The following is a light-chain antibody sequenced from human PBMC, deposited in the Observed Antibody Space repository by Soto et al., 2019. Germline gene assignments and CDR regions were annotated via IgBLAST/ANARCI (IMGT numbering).Light chain of an antibody. CDR1: QSVGSD. CDR2: GAS. J-gene: IGKJ4*01. CDR3: QQYNDWPRAT. Sequence: EIVLTQSPGTLSLSPGERATLSCRAGQSVGSDLVWYRQKPGQAPRLLIYGASNRATGFPARFSGSGSGTEFNLTISSLQSEDFGVYYCQQYNDWPRATFGGGTKVDIK. V-gene: IGKV3-15*01.